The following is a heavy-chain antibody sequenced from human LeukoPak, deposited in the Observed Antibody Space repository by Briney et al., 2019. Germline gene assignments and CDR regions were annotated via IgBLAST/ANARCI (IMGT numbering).Heavy chain of an antibody. Sequence: SETLSLTCTVSGGSINNNYWTWIRQPAGKGLEWIGRIYTTGSTNYNPSLQSRVSMSVDTSTNQFSLNVSSVTAADTAVYYCARWADKNGRFARVSFDIWGQGTMVTVSS. CDR2: IYTTGST. V-gene: IGHV4-4*07. D-gene: IGHD3-10*01. CDR3: ARWADKNGRFARVSFDI. CDR1: GGSINNNY. J-gene: IGHJ3*02.